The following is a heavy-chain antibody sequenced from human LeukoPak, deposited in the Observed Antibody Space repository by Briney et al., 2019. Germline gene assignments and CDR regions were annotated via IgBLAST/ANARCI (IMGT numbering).Heavy chain of an antibody. V-gene: IGHV3-11*04. Sequence: PGGSLRLSCAASGFTFSDYYMSWIRQAPGKGLEWVSYISSSGSTIYYADSVKGRFTISRDNSKNTLYLQMNSLRAEDTAVYYCAMVAPPHPDSKFDYWGQGTLVTVSS. CDR1: GFTFSDYY. CDR2: ISSSGSTI. CDR3: AMVAPPHPDSKFDY. J-gene: IGHJ4*02. D-gene: IGHD2-15*01.